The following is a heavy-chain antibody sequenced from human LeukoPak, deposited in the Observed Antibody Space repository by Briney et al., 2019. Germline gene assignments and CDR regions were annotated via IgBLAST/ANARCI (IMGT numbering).Heavy chain of an antibody. D-gene: IGHD3-22*01. CDR1: GFTFSSYW. CDR3: AKDLGYFL. CDR2: INSDGSST. V-gene: IGHV3-74*01. J-gene: IGHJ4*02. Sequence: GGSLRLSCAASGFTFSSYWMHWVRQAPGKGLVWVSHINSDGSSTNYADSVKGRFTISRDNAKNTLYLQMNSLRAEDTALYYCAKDLGYFLWGQGTLVTVSS.